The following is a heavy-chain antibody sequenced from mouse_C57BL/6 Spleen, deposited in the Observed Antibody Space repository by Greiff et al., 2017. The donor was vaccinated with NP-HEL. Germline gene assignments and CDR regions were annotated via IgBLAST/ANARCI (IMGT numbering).Heavy chain of an antibody. J-gene: IGHJ2*01. CDR3: ARSSITTVVAKRGGYFDY. Sequence: QVQLQQPGAELVKPGASVKLSCKASGYTFTSYWMHWVKQRPGQGLEWIGMIHPNSGSTNYNEQFKSKATLTVDKSSSTAYMQLSSLTSEDSAVYYGARSSITTVVAKRGGYFDYWGQGTTLTVSS. D-gene: IGHD1-1*01. V-gene: IGHV1-64*01. CDR2: IHPNSGST. CDR1: GYTFTSYW.